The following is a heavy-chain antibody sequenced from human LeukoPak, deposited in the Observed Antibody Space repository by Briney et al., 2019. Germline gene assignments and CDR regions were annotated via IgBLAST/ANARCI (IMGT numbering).Heavy chain of an antibody. CDR2: INSDGGGA. CDR3: ARGPPAKPMDV. Sequence: PGGSLRLSCAASGITFGNNWMHWVRQGPGKGLVWISRINSDGGGAIYADSVKGRFTVSRDNAKNTLYLQMNSLRAEDTAVYYCARGPPAKPMDVWGQGTTVTVSS. J-gene: IGHJ6*02. CDR1: GITFGNNW. V-gene: IGHV3-74*01.